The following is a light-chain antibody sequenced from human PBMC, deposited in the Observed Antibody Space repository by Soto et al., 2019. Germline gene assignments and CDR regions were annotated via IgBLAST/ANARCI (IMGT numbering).Light chain of an antibody. CDR2: AAS. CDR1: QGISSY. J-gene: IGKJ4*02. V-gene: IGKV1-8*01. Sequence: AIRMTQSPSSLSASTGDRVTITCRASQGISSYLAWYQQKPGKAPKLLIYAASTLQSGVPSRFSGSGSGTDFTLTISCLQSEDFAVYYCQQRNNWPLTFGGGTKVDI. CDR3: QQRNNWPLT.